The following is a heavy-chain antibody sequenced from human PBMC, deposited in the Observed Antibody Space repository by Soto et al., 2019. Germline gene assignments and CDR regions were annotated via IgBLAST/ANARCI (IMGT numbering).Heavy chain of an antibody. CDR3: ARPDEGGYSSNHHYYYALDV. V-gene: IGHV1-69*01. D-gene: IGHD3-22*01. J-gene: IGHJ6*02. CDR1: GGTFRSYS. CDR2: IIPIFDIT. Sequence: QVQLVQSGAEVKKPGSSVKVSCKASGGTFRSYSISWVRQAPGQGLEWMGGIIPIFDITNYAQKFQGRVTITADESTSTAYMGLSSLGSDDTAVYYCARPDEGGYSSNHHYYYALDVWGQGTTVTV.